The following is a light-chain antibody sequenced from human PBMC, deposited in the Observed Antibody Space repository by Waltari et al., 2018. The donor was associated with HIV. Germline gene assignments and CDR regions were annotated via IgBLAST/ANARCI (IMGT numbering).Light chain of an antibody. CDR1: SSDVGSCKF. CDR2: EGT. V-gene: IGLV2-23*01. J-gene: IGLJ3*02. Sequence: QSALTQPASVSGSPGPSISISCTGTSSDVGSCKFVSWYQHHPGKAPKLLIYEGTKRPSGVSNRFSASKSGNTASLTISGLQAEDEADYYCCSCATPNTRVFGGGTKLTVL. CDR3: CSCATPNTRV.